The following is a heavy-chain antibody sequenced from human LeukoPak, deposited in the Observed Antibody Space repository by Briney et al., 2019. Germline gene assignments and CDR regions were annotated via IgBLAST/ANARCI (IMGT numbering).Heavy chain of an antibody. CDR1: GGSISSYY. CDR2: IYYSGST. CDR3: ARDPAPPARVPGVWFDP. V-gene: IGHV4-59*12. J-gene: IGHJ5*02. Sequence: SETLSLTCTVSGGSISSYYWSWIRQPPGKGLEWIGCIYYSGSTNYNPSLKSRVTISVDTSKNQFSLKLSSVTAADTAAYYCARDPAPPARVPGVWFDPWGQGTLVTVSS. D-gene: IGHD2-2*01.